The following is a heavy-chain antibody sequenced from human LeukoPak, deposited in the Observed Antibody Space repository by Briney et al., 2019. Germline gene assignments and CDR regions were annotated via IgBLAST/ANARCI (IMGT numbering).Heavy chain of an antibody. Sequence: GGSLRLSCAASGFTFSSYGMHWVRQAPGKGLEWVAFIRYDGSNKYYADSVKGRFTISRDNSKNTLYLQMNSLRAEDTAVYYCAMRGYCSSTSCYTIDYWGQGTLVTVSS. CDR1: GFTFSSYG. J-gene: IGHJ4*02. CDR3: AMRGYCSSTSCYTIDY. CDR2: IRYDGSNK. V-gene: IGHV3-30*02. D-gene: IGHD2-2*02.